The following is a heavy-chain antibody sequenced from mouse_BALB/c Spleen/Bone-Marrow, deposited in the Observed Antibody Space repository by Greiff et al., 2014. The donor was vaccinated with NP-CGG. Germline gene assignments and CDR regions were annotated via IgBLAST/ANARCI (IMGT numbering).Heavy chain of an antibody. CDR1: GFTFSSYG. CDR3: ARHQRYYAMDY. CDR2: ISSGGSNT. V-gene: IGHV5-6*01. J-gene: IGHJ4*01. Sequence: EVQGVESGGDLVKPGGSLELSCAASGFTFSSYGMSWGRQTPDKRLEWVATISSGGSNTYYPDSVKGRFTISRDNAKNTLYLQMSSLKSEDTAMYYCARHQRYYAMDYWGQGTSVTVSS.